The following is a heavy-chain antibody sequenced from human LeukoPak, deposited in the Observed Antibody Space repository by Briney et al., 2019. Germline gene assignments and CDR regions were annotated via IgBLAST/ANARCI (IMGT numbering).Heavy chain of an antibody. CDR3: AKPLLWFGELSYYFDY. CDR2: IRYDGSNK. V-gene: IGHV3-30*02. J-gene: IGHJ4*02. CDR1: GFTFSSYG. D-gene: IGHD3-10*01. Sequence: GGSLRLSCAASGFTFSSYGMHWVRQAPGMGLEWVAFIRYDGSNKYYADSVKGRFTISRDNSKNTLYLQMNSLRAEDTAVYYCAKPLLWFGELSYYFDYWGQGTLVTVSS.